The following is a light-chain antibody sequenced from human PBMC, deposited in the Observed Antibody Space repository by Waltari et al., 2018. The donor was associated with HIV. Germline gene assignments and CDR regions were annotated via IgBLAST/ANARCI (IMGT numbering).Light chain of an antibody. V-gene: IGLV1-47*01. CDR3: AAWDNSLSAWV. CDR2: RND. Sequence: QSVLTQPPSASGTPGPRVSISCSGSSSNIGSNYVYLYQQLPGTAPKLLMYRNDERPSGVSDRFSGSKSGTSASLALSGLRSEDEADYYCAAWDNSLSAWVFGGGTKLTVL. CDR1: SSNIGSNY. J-gene: IGLJ3*02.